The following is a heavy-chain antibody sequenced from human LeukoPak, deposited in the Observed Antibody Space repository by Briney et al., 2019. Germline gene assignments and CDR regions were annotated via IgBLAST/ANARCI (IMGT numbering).Heavy chain of an antibody. CDR3: ARGDIVAVVAATVFDY. J-gene: IGHJ4*02. CDR1: GFTFSDYY. Sequence: PGGSLRLSCAASGFTFSDYYMSWIRQAPGKGLEWVSYISSSGSTIYYADSVKGRFTISRDNAKNSLYLQMNSLRAEDTAVYYCARGDIVAVVAATVFDYWGQGTLVTVSS. V-gene: IGHV3-11*01. D-gene: IGHD2-15*01. CDR2: ISSSGSTI.